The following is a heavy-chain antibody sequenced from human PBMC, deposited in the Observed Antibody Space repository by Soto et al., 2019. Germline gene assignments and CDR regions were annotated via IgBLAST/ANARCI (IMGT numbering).Heavy chain of an antibody. J-gene: IGHJ4*02. D-gene: IGHD2-2*01. CDR1: GFTFSSYS. CDR2: ISSSSSYI. Sequence: PGGSLRLSCAASGFTFSSYSMNWVRQAPWKGLEWVSSISSSSSYIYYADSVKGRFTISRDNAKNSLYLQMNSLRAEDTAVYYCARDPQDIVVVPAAYFDYWGQGTLVTVSS. CDR3: ARDPQDIVVVPAAYFDY. V-gene: IGHV3-21*01.